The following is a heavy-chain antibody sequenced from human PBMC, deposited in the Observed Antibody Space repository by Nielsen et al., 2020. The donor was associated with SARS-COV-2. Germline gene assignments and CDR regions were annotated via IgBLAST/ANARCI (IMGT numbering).Heavy chain of an antibody. CDR3: AKVGCSGGSCYAESYYYYGMDV. D-gene: IGHD2-15*01. Sequence: GESLKISCAASGFTFSSYAMSWVRQAPGKGLEWVSAISGSGGSTYYADSVKGRFTISRDNSKNTLYPQMNSLRAEDTAVYYCAKVGCSGGSCYAESYYYYGMDVWGQGTTVTVSS. CDR1: GFTFSSYA. J-gene: IGHJ6*02. V-gene: IGHV3-23*01. CDR2: ISGSGGST.